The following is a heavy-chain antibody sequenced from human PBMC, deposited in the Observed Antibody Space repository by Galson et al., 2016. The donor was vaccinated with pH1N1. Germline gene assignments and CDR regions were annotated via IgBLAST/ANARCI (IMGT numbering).Heavy chain of an antibody. CDR3: AKDQHRSSSWWGYFEN. CDR1: GITFSSYA. J-gene: IGHJ4*02. V-gene: IGHV3-23*01. CDR2: ISFTGGST. Sequence: SLRLSCAASGITFSSYAMTWVRQAPGKGLEWVSFISFTGGSTYYADSVEGRFTISRDNSKKTLYLQMNSLRVEDTAVYYCAKDQHRSSSWWGYFENWGQGTLVTVSS. D-gene: IGHD6-13*01.